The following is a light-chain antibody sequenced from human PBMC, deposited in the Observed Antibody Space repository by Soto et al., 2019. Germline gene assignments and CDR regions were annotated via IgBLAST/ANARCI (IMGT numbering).Light chain of an antibody. CDR2: DVS. V-gene: IGLV2-14*01. CDR3: SSYTSSSTPVV. Sequence: QSALTQPASVSGSPGQSITISCTGTSSDVGGYNYVSWYQQHPGKAPKLMNYDVSNRPSGVSNRFSGSKSGNTASLTISGLQAEDEADYYCSSYTSSSTPVVLGGGTKLTVL. J-gene: IGLJ2*01. CDR1: SSDVGGYNY.